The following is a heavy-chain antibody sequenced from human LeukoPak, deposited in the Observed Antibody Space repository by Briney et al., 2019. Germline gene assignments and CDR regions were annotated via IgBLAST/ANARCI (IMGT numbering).Heavy chain of an antibody. J-gene: IGHJ4*02. V-gene: IGHV3-23*01. CDR3: AKCVDDFLWGLFDY. CDR1: GFTFSSYG. Sequence: GGPLRLSCAASGFTFSSYGMSWVRQAPGKGLEWVSAISGSGGSTYYADSVKGRFTISRDNSKNTLYLQMNSLRAEDTAVYYCAKCVDDFLWGLFDYWGQGTLVTVSS. CDR2: ISGSGGST. D-gene: IGHD3-3*01.